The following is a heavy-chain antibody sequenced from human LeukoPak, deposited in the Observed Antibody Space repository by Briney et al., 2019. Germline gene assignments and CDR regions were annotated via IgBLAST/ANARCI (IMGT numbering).Heavy chain of an antibody. D-gene: IGHD6-6*01. Sequence: SETLSLTCTVSGGSISIYYWSWIRQPPGKGLEWIGYVYNSENTNYNPSLKSRATISVDTSKNQFSLNLNSVTAADTAVYYCARGGAARLHFQNWGQGTLVTVSS. V-gene: IGHV4-59*01. J-gene: IGHJ1*01. CDR2: VYNSENT. CDR3: ARGGAARLHFQN. CDR1: GGSISIYY.